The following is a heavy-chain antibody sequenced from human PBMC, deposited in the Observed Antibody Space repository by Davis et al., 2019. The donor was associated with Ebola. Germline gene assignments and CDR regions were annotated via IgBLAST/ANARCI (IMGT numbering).Heavy chain of an antibody. CDR2: AYYQSKWFI. CDR3: ARVSWGLSKAFDN. V-gene: IGHV6-1*01. D-gene: IGHD3-16*01. J-gene: IGHJ4*02. CDR1: GDSVSTNSGA. Sequence: HSQTLSLTCAISGDSVSTNSGAWNWIRQSPSRGLEWLGRAYYQSKWFIDYAVSVKGRINIDPDTSKNQVSLQLNSATPEDTAVYYCARVSWGLSKAFDNWGQGTLVTVSS.